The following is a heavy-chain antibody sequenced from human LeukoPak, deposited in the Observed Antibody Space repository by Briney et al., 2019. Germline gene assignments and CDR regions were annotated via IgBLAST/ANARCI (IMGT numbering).Heavy chain of an antibody. CDR3: AKPGAGAYDLVAFDI. D-gene: IGHD3-16*01. CDR2: ILHDETSK. Sequence: GGSLRLSCVASGFTFSSYAMHWVRQAPGKGLEWVAIILHDETSKYYADSVKGRFTISRDNSKNTLYLQMSSLRVEDTAVYYCAKPGAGAYDLVAFDIWGQGTMVTVSS. CDR1: GFTFSSYA. J-gene: IGHJ3*02. V-gene: IGHV3-30*04.